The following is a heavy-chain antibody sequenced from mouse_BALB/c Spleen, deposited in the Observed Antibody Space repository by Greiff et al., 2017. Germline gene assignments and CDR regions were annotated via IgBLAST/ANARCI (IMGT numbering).Heavy chain of an antibody. CDR3: ARVYDEGAWFAY. D-gene: IGHD2-12*01. CDR2: IWAGGST. CDR1: GFSLTSYG. J-gene: IGHJ3*01. V-gene: IGHV2-9*02. Sequence: VQGVESGPGLVAPSQSLSITCTVSGFSLTSYGVHWVRQPPGKGLEWLGVIWAGGSTNYNSALMSRLSISKDNSKSQVFLKMNSLQTDDTAMYYCARVYDEGAWFAYWGQGTLVTVSA.